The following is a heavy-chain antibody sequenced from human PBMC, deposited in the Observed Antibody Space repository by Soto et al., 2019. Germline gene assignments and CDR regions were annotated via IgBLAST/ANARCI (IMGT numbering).Heavy chain of an antibody. Sequence: EVQLLESGGGLVQPGGSLRLSCAASGFTFSSYAMSWVRQAPGKGLEWVSAISGSGGSTYYAESVKGRFTISRDNSKNTLYLQMNSLRAEDTAVYYCAKGGTTEGHYSYYYGMDVWGQGTTVTVSS. V-gene: IGHV3-23*01. CDR1: GFTFSSYA. J-gene: IGHJ6*02. D-gene: IGHD1-26*01. CDR2: ISGSGGST. CDR3: AKGGTTEGHYSYYYGMDV.